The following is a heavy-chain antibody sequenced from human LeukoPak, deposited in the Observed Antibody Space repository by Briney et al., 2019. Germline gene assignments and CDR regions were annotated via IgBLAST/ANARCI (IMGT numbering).Heavy chain of an antibody. CDR2: INPSGGST. D-gene: IGHD3-9*01. J-gene: IGHJ4*02. CDR3: ASLTRPLRYFDWLTTSWGY. CDR1: GYTFTSYY. V-gene: IGHV1-46*01. Sequence: ASVKVSCKASGYTFTSYYMHWVRQAPGQGLEWMGIINPSGGSTSYAQKFQGRVTMTRDTSTSTVYMELSSLRSEDTAVYYCASLTRPLRYFDWLTTSWGYWGQGTLVTVSS.